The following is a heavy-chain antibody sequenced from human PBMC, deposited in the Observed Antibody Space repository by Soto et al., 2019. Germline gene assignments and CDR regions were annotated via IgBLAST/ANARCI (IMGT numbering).Heavy chain of an antibody. CDR1: GFTFSSYV. Sequence: EVQLMDSGGGLVQPGGSLRLSCAASGFTFSSYVMSWVRQAPGKGLEWVSGIGGSGGSTYYADSAKGRFTISRDNSKNTLYLQMHSLRAEDTAIYYCAKDRAGRYCSNGVCYAPDYWGQGTLVTVSS. D-gene: IGHD2-8*01. J-gene: IGHJ4*02. CDR2: IGGSGGST. CDR3: AKDRAGRYCSNGVCYAPDY. V-gene: IGHV3-23*01.